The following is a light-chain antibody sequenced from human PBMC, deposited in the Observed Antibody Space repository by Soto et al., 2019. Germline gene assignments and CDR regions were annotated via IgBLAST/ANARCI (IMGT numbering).Light chain of an antibody. Sequence: IVLTQSPGTLSLSPGERATLSCRASQSVSSSYLAWYQQKPGQAPRLLIYGASSRATGIPDRFIGNGSGTDLTLTISSLEPEDFALYYCQQRRNWPLTFGGGPKVDIK. CDR3: QQRRNWPLT. J-gene: IGKJ4*02. V-gene: IGKV3D-20*02. CDR1: QSVSSSY. CDR2: GAS.